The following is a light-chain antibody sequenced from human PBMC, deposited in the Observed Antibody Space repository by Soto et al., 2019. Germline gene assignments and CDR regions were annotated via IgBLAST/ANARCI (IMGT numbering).Light chain of an antibody. J-gene: IGKJ1*01. V-gene: IGKV1-9*01. CDR1: QGISSY. Sequence: DIPLTQSPSFLSASVGDRVTITCRASQGISSYLAWYQQKPGKAPKLLIYAASTLQSGVPSRFSGSGSGTEFTLTISSLQPEDFATYYCQQLNSYPRWTFGQGTKVEIK. CDR2: AAS. CDR3: QQLNSYPRWT.